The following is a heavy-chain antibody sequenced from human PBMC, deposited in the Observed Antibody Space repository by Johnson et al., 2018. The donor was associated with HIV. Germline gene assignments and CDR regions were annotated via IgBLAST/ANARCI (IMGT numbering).Heavy chain of an antibody. CDR3: VRDDYAFHI. CDR1: GFTFSSYA. V-gene: IGHV3-53*01. Sequence: VQVVESGGGLIQPGGSLRLSCAASGFTFSSYAMSWVRQAPGKGLEWVSVIYSGGNTYYADSVKGRFTISRDNAKNTLYLEMKSLRVDDTAVYYCVRDDYAFHIWGQGTMVTVSS. J-gene: IGHJ3*02. CDR2: IYSGGNT. D-gene: IGHD2-21*02.